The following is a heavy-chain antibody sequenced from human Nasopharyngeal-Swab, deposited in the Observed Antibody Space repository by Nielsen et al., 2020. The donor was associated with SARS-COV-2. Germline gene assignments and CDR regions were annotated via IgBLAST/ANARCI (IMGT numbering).Heavy chain of an antibody. Sequence: SLKISCAASGFTFDDYAMHWVRQAPGKGLEWVSGISWNSGTTGYADSVKGRFTISRDNAKSSLYLQMNSLRAEDTALYYCAKGFNVDTAMVTYYYGMDVWGQGTTVTVSS. CDR1: GFTFDDYA. J-gene: IGHJ6*02. CDR3: AKGFNVDTAMVTYYYGMDV. D-gene: IGHD5-18*01. CDR2: ISWNSGTT. V-gene: IGHV3-9*01.